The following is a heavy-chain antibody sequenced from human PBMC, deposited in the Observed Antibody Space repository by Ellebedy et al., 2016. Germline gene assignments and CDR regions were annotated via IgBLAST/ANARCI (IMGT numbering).Heavy chain of an antibody. CDR1: SYRFASYG. CDR3: AREVDTALSFSFNI. Sequence: ASVKVSXKASSYRFASYGISWVRRAPGQGLEWMGWISTYDGNTKYAERFQGRVTMTTDTSTTTVYLEVRSLRSDDTAVYYCAREVDTALSFSFNIWGQGTVVIVSS. J-gene: IGHJ3*02. V-gene: IGHV1-18*01. D-gene: IGHD5-18*01. CDR2: ISTYDGNT.